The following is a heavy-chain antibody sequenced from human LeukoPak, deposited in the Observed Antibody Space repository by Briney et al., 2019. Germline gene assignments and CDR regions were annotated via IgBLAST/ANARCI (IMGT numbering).Heavy chain of an antibody. V-gene: IGHV3-23*01. CDR1: GFTFSSYA. Sequence: GGSLRLSCAASGFTFSSYAMSWVRQAPGKGLEWVSNISGRDGSTYYADSAKGRFTISRDNSKNTLHLQMNSLRAEDTAIYYCARGGRFNDYWGQGNLVTVSS. J-gene: IGHJ4*02. CDR2: ISGRDGST. D-gene: IGHD3-3*01. CDR3: ARGGRFNDY.